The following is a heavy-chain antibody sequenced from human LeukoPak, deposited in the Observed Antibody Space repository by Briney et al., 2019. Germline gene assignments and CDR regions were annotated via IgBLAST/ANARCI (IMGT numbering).Heavy chain of an antibody. CDR1: GGSIDNHY. CDR2: IYYSGST. Sequence: SETLSLTCSVSGGSIDNHYWTWIRRPPGKGLEWIGHIYYSGSTTYNPSLKSRVTISVDTSKNQFSLKLSSVTTADTAAYYCARDLGYFGSGSYLGRFDPWGQGTLVTVSS. V-gene: IGHV4-59*11. J-gene: IGHJ5*02. CDR3: ARDLGYFGSGSYLGRFDP. D-gene: IGHD3-10*01.